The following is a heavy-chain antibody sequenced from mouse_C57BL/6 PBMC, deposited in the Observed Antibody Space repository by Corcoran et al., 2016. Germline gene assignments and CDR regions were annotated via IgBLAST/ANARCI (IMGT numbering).Heavy chain of an antibody. CDR1: GYTFTGYW. Sequence: QVQLQQSGAELMKPGASVKLSCKATGYTFTGYWIEWVKQRPGHGLEWIGEILPGSGSTNYNEKFKGKATFTADTSSNTAYMQLSSLTTEDSAIYYCAREKRAYDGYHPAWFAYWGQGTLVTVSA. J-gene: IGHJ3*01. D-gene: IGHD2-3*01. V-gene: IGHV1-9*01. CDR2: ILPGSGST. CDR3: AREKRAYDGYHPAWFAY.